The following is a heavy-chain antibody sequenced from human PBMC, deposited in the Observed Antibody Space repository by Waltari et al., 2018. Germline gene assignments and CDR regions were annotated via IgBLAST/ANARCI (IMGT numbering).Heavy chain of an antibody. CDR3: ARAGLGDAFDI. CDR1: GGSIRSSSYY. Sequence: QLQLQESGPGLVKPSETLSLTCTVSGGSIRSSSYYWGWIRQPPGKGLEWIGSIYYSGSTYYNPSLKSRVTISVDTSKNQFSLKLSSVTAADTAVYYCARAGLGDAFDIWGQGTMVTVS. D-gene: IGHD6-19*01. CDR2: IYYSGST. J-gene: IGHJ3*02. V-gene: IGHV4-39*07.